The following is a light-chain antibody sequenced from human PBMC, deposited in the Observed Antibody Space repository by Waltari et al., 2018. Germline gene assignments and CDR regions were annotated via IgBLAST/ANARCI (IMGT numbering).Light chain of an antibody. V-gene: IGLV2-14*01. CDR2: NVN. Sequence: QSALTQPASVSGSPGQSITISCSGTSRDGGGLNDVAWYQQNPGKAPKLMISNVNKRLSGVSKRFSGSKSGNTASLTISGLQAEDEADYYCSSYTTDSTWVFGGGTKLTVL. CDR3: SSYTTDSTWV. CDR1: SRDGGGLND. J-gene: IGLJ3*02.